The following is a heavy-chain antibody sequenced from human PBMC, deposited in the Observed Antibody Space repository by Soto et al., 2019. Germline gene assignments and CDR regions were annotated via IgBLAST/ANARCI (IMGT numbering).Heavy chain of an antibody. CDR3: ARFGRRISAPVFDY. Sequence: SETLSLTCAVSGGSISSYYWSWIRQPPGKGLEWIGYIHSAGSTDYNPSLKSRVTISVDTSMNQFSLKLNSVTAADTAVYYCARFGRRISAPVFDYWGQGFLVTVSS. CDR1: GGSISSYY. V-gene: IGHV4-59*01. J-gene: IGHJ4*02. CDR2: IHSAGST. D-gene: IGHD2-15*01.